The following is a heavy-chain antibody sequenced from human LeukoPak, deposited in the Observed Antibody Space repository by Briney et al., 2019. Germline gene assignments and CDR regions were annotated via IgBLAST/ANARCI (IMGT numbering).Heavy chain of an antibody. CDR2: ISSSSSYT. CDR3: ARVSGSRQPNAFDI. Sequence: GGSLRLFCAASGFTFSDYYMSWIRQAPGKGLEWVSYISSSSSYTNYADSVKGRFTISRDNAKNSLYLQMNSLRAEDTAVYYCARVSGSRQPNAFDIWGQGTMVTVSS. V-gene: IGHV3-11*06. CDR1: GFTFSDYY. J-gene: IGHJ3*02. D-gene: IGHD3-3*02.